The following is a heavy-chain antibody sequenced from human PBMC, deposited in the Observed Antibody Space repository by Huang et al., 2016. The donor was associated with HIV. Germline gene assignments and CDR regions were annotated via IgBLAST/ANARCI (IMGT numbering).Heavy chain of an antibody. J-gene: IGHJ3*01. CDR2: ISAGNGDT. D-gene: IGHD3-22*01. CDR3: ARDPKYHRIGYYRQRRGIDV. CDR1: GYSFTDYG. Sequence: QAQLMQSGPEVKKPGASVKVSCKTSGYSFTDYGITWVRQAPGQGPEWGGWISAGNGDTEIEQGLEGRVTLTTDTSTSMAYMELRSLRFDDTAVYFCARDPKYHRIGYYRQRRGIDVWGQGTMVSVSS. V-gene: IGHV1-18*01.